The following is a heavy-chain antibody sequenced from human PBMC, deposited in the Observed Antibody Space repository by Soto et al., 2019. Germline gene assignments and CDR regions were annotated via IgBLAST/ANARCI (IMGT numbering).Heavy chain of an antibody. V-gene: IGHV3-48*02. CDR3: AREDYYGSGSYLPGY. Sequence: GGSLRLSCAASGFTFSSYSMNWVRQAPGKGLEWVSYISSSSSTIYYADSVKGRFTISRDNAKNSLYLQMNSLRDEDTAVYYCAREDYYGSGSYLPGYWGQGTLVTVSS. D-gene: IGHD3-10*01. CDR2: ISSSSSTI. CDR1: GFTFSSYS. J-gene: IGHJ4*02.